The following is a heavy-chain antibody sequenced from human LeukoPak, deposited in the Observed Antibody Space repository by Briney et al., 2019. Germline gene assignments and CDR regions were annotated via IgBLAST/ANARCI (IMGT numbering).Heavy chain of an antibody. D-gene: IGHD3-10*01. CDR2: INHSGST. J-gene: IGHJ6*02. V-gene: IGHV4-34*01. CDR3: ARGPRLWFGEFYYYYGMDV. Sequence: SETLSLTCAVYGGSFSGYYWSWIRQPPGKGLEWIGEINHSGSTNYNPSLKSRVTISVDTSKNQFSVKLSSVTAADTAVYYCARGPRLWFGEFYYYYGMDVWGQGTTVTVSS. CDR1: GGSFSGYY.